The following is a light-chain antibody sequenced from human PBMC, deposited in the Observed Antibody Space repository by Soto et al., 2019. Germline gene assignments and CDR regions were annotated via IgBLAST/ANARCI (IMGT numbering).Light chain of an antibody. CDR1: QSISIY. CDR2: AAS. Sequence: DIQMTQSPSSLSASVGDRVTITCRASQSISIYLNWYQQKTGKAPKLLIYAASHLQSGVPSRFSGSGSGTDFTLTINSLQPGDFATYYCQQYNSYSRFTFGPGTKVDIK. V-gene: IGKV1-39*01. J-gene: IGKJ3*01. CDR3: QQYNSYSRFT.